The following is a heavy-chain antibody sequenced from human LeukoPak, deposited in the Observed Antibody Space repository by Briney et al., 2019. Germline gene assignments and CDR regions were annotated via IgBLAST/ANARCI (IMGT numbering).Heavy chain of an antibody. CDR1: GGSISSGGYY. V-gene: IGHV4-30-2*05. D-gene: IGHD2-15*01. J-gene: IGHJ4*02. CDR2: IYHSGST. CDR3: ARVGMLHCSGGSCYYFDY. Sequence: TLSLTCTVSGGSISSGGYYWSWIRQPPGKGLEWIGYIYHSGSTYYNPSLKSRVTISVDTSKNQFSLKLSSVTAADTAVYYCARVGMLHCSGGSCYYFDYWGQGTLVTVSS.